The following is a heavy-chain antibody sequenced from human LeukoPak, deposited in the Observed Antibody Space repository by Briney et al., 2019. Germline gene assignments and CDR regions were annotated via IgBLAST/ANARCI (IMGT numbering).Heavy chain of an antibody. Sequence: GGALLLSSTASGFTSGDYAMSWFRRAPGQGLEWVGFIRSIAYGGTTEYAASVKGRFTISRDDSKSIAYLQMNSLKTVDTAAYYCTRDRGVTPRGDYYYYGMDVWGQGTTVTVSS. CDR3: TRDRGVTPRGDYYYYGMDV. J-gene: IGHJ6*02. V-gene: IGHV3-49*03. D-gene: IGHD2-21*02. CDR2: IRSIAYGGTT. CDR1: GFTSGDYA.